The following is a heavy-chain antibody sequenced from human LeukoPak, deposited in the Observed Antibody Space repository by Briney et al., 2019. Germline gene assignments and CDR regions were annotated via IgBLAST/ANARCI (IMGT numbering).Heavy chain of an antibody. J-gene: IGHJ4*02. CDR1: GFTFSTYS. D-gene: IGHD5-12*01. Sequence: PGGSLRLSCAASGFTFSTYSMSWVRRAPGKGLEWVSLIFPSGDTTYYANSVKGRFTISRDNSKNTLYLQMHSLRAEDTAVYYCAKDQRPDSGCGIDYWGQGTLVTVSS. V-gene: IGHV3-23*01. CDR3: AKDQRPDSGCGIDY. CDR2: IFPSGDTT.